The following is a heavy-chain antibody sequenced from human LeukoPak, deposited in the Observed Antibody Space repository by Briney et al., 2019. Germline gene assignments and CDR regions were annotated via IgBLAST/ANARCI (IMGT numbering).Heavy chain of an antibody. CDR3: TTGPYDYVWGSYRAFDY. Sequence: GGSLRLSCAASGFTFSNAWMGWVRQAPGKGLEWVGRIKSKTDGGTTDYAAPVKGRFTISRDGSKNTLYLQMNSLKTEDTAVYYCTTGPYDYVWGSYRAFDYWGQGTLVTVSS. CDR1: GFTFSNAW. J-gene: IGHJ4*02. V-gene: IGHV3-15*01. CDR2: IKSKTDGGTT. D-gene: IGHD3-16*02.